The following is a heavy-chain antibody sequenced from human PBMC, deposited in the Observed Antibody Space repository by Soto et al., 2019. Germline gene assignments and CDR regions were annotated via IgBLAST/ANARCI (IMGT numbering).Heavy chain of an antibody. J-gene: IGHJ4*02. CDR1: GFTFSTFW. Sequence: EVQLVESGGGLVQPGGSLRLSCEASGFTFSTFWMHWVRQAPGKGLVWVSRINSDGSSTYYADSVKGRVTISRDNAKNTMYLTLNSLRPEDTAVYYCARDFEYWGQGTLVTVSS. V-gene: IGHV3-74*01. CDR2: INSDGSST. CDR3: ARDFEY.